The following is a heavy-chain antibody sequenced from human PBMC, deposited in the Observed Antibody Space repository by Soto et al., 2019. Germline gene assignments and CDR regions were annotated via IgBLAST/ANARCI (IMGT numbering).Heavy chain of an antibody. J-gene: IGHJ6*02. D-gene: IGHD3-3*01. CDR2: IIPIFGTA. V-gene: IGHV1-69*06. Sequence: GASVKVSCKASGYTFTSYGISWVRQAPGQGLEWMGGIIPIFGTANYAQKFQGRVTITADKSTSTAYMELSSLRSEDTAVYYCARDDFWSGYYTYGMDVWGQGTTVTVSS. CDR1: GYTFTSYG. CDR3: ARDDFWSGYYTYGMDV.